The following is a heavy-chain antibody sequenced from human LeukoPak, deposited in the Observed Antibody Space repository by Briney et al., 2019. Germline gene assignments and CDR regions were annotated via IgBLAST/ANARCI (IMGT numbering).Heavy chain of an antibody. Sequence: SETLSLTCKVSGGSISSYYWNWIRQPAGKGLEWIGRIYTSGSTHYNPSLKSRVTMSVDRSKNQFSLNLTSVTAADTAIYYCATTLIPSSHVDFWGQGTLVTVSS. CDR1: GGSISSYY. CDR2: IYTSGST. D-gene: IGHD3-16*01. J-gene: IGHJ4*02. CDR3: ATTLIPSSHVDF. V-gene: IGHV4-4*07.